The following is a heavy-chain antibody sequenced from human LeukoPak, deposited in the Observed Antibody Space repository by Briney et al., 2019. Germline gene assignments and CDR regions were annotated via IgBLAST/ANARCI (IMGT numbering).Heavy chain of an antibody. J-gene: IGHJ3*02. Sequence: PSETLSLTCTVSGGSISSSSYYWGWIRQPPGKGLEWIGSIYYSGSANYNPSLKSRVTMSVDTSKNQFSLKLSSVTAADTAVYYCAREHIAAAGKHAFDIWGQGTMDTVSS. CDR3: AREHIAAAGKHAFDI. D-gene: IGHD6-13*01. CDR1: GGSISSSSYY. CDR2: IYYSGSA. V-gene: IGHV4-39*07.